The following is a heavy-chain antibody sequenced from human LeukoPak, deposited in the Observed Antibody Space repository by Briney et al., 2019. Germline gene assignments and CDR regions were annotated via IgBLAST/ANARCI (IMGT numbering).Heavy chain of an antibody. Sequence: SETLSLTXTVSGGSIGSSSYYWGWICQPPGKGLEWIGSIYYSGSTYYNPSLKSRVTISVDTSKNQFSLKLSSVTAADTAVYYCAREPPADSGSNDAFDIWGQGTMVTVSS. CDR2: IYYSGST. D-gene: IGHD1-26*01. CDR3: AREPPADSGSNDAFDI. J-gene: IGHJ3*02. V-gene: IGHV4-39*02. CDR1: GGSIGSSSYY.